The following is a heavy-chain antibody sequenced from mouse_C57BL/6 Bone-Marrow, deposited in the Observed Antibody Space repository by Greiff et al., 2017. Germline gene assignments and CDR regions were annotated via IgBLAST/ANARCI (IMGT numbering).Heavy chain of an antibody. D-gene: IGHD1-1*01. J-gene: IGHJ2*01. CDR2: IDPENGDT. V-gene: IGHV14-4*01. CDR3: TTFTTVVAGFDY. CDR1: GFNIKDDY. Sequence: VQLKHSGAELVRPGASVKLSCTASGFNIKDDYMHWVKQRPEQGLEWIGWIDPENGDTEYASKFQGKATITADTSSNTAYLQLSSLTSEDTAVYYCTTFTTVVAGFDYWGQGTTLTVSS.